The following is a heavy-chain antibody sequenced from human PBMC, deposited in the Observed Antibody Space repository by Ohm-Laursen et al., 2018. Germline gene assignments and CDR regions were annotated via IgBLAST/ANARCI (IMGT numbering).Heavy chain of an antibody. CDR1: GFTFSSYG. V-gene: IGHV3-30*18. D-gene: IGHD3-22*01. CDR3: AKDRYYYDSSGYYY. CDR2: ISYDGSNK. Sequence: SLRLSCTASGFTFSSYGMHWVRQAPGKGLEWVAVISYDGSNKYYADSVKGRFTISRDNSKNTLYLQMNSLGAEDTAVYYCAKDRYYYDSSGYYYWGQGTLVTVSS. J-gene: IGHJ4*02.